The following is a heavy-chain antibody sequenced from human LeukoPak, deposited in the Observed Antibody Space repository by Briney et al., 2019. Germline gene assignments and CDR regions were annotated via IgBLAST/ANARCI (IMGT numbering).Heavy chain of an antibody. V-gene: IGHV3-21*01. CDR1: GFTFSSYT. CDR2: ISTSSLYI. Sequence: GGSLRLSCAASGFTFSSYTVNWVRQAPGKGLERVSSISTSSLYIYYADPLKGRFTVSRDNARNSLYLQMNSLRAEDTAVYYCAREHTEYSYSYFYWGQGTLVTVSS. J-gene: IGHJ4*02. D-gene: IGHD5-18*01. CDR3: AREHTEYSYSYFY.